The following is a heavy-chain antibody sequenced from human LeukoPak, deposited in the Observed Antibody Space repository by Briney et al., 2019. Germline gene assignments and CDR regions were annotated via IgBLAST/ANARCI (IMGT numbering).Heavy chain of an antibody. D-gene: IGHD1-26*01. J-gene: IGHJ4*02. CDR3: ARDDNGSYSRHFDY. CDR1: GGSISSCY. V-gene: IGHV4-59*12. Sequence: SETLSLTCTVSGGSISSCYWSWIRQPPGKGLEWIGYIYYSGSTDYNPSLKSRVTISVDTSKNQFSLKLSSVSATDMAVYYCARDDNGSYSRHFDYWGQGTLVTVS. CDR2: IYYSGST.